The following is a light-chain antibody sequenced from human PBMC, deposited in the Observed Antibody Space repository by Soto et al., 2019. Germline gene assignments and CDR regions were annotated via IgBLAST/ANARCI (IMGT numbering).Light chain of an antibody. CDR1: QSVSRTY. CDR3: QQYSSSPRT. V-gene: IGKV3-20*01. Sequence: ELVATQSPGTLSLSPGERATLSCRVSQSVSRTYLAWYQQKPGQAPSLLIYGASSRATGIPDRFSGSGSGTDSTLTISRLEPEDFAVYYCQQYSSSPRTFGGGTKVDIK. CDR2: GAS. J-gene: IGKJ4*01.